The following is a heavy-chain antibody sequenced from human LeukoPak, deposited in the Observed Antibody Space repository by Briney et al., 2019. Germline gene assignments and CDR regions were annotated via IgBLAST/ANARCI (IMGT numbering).Heavy chain of an antibody. V-gene: IGHV1-18*04. Sequence: GASVKVSCKASGYTFTSYYMHGVRQAPGQGLEWMGWISAYNGNTNYAQKLQGRVTMTTDTSTSTAYMELRSLRSDDTAVYYCARAPYFDYWGQGTLVTVSS. J-gene: IGHJ4*02. CDR3: ARAPYFDY. CDR1: GYTFTSYY. CDR2: ISAYNGNT.